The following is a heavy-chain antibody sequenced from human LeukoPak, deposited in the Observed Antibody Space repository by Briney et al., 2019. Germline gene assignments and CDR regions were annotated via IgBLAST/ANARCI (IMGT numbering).Heavy chain of an antibody. CDR1: GFTFSSYG. Sequence: PGGSLRLSCAASGFTFSSYGMHWVCQAPGKGLEWVAVIWYDGSNKYYADSVKGRFTISRDNSKNTLYLQMSSLRAEDTAIYYCAKDFEWRPLWSDSFGTDVWGQGTTVIVSS. CDR2: IWYDGSNK. J-gene: IGHJ6*02. D-gene: IGHD3-3*01. V-gene: IGHV3-33*06. CDR3: AKDFEWRPLWSDSFGTDV.